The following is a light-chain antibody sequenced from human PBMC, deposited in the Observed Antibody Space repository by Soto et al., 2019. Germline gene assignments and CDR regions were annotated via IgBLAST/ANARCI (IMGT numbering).Light chain of an antibody. V-gene: IGKV1-39*01. J-gene: IGKJ4*01. CDR3: QQSYSAPLT. CDR2: AAS. Sequence: DIQMTQSPSSLSASVGDRVTITCRASQSISSSLNWYQQKPGKAPKLLIYAASSLQSGVPSRVSGSGSGTDFTLTISSLQPEDFATYYCQQSYSAPLTFGGGTKMEI. CDR1: QSISSS.